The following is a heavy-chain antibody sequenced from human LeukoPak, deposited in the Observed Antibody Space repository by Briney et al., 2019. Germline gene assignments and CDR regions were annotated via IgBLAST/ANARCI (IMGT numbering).Heavy chain of an antibody. CDR3: AKDVRTYYYDSSGYYTNYFDY. V-gene: IGHV3-64*01. Sequence: PGGSLRLSCAASGFTFSSYAMHWVRQAPGKGLEYVSAISSNGGSTYYANSVKGRFTISRDNSKNTLYLQMNSLRAEDTAVYYCAKDVRTYYYDSSGYYTNYFDYWGQGTLVTVSS. D-gene: IGHD3-22*01. CDR1: GFTFSSYA. CDR2: ISSNGGST. J-gene: IGHJ4*02.